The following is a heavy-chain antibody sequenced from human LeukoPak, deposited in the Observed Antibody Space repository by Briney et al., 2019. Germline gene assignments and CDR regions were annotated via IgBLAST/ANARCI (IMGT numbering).Heavy chain of an antibody. D-gene: IGHD1-14*01. CDR1: TFSLSDYS. CDR3: ATRRGSTHYFDY. V-gene: IGHV3-11*01. J-gene: IGHJ4*02. Sequence: GGSLRLSCAASTFSLSDYSMSWIRQAPGKGLEWISYISTSGNTIYYADSMKGRFTISRDNAKNSLYLQMNSLRAEDTAIYYCATRRGSTHYFDYWGQGTLSPSPQ. CDR2: ISTSGNTI.